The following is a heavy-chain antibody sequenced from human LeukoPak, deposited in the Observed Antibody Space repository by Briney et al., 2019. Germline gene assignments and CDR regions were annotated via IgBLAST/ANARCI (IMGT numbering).Heavy chain of an antibody. D-gene: IGHD6-13*01. CDR3: ARDSGSPQDAFDI. CDR2: ISSGSSFI. Sequence: GGSLRLSCAASGFTFSSYSMNWVRQAPGKGLEWVSSISSGSSFIYYADSVKGRYTISRDNAKNSLYLQMNSLRAEDTAVYYCARDSGSPQDAFDIWGQGTMVTVSS. J-gene: IGHJ3*02. CDR1: GFTFSSYS. V-gene: IGHV3-21*01.